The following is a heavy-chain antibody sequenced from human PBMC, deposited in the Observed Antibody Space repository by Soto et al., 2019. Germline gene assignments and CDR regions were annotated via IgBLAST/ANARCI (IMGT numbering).Heavy chain of an antibody. J-gene: IGHJ6*02. D-gene: IGHD6-13*01. CDR2: IIPIFGTA. CDR1: GGTFSSYA. CDR3: ARYSTAAAGGSGYYYGMDV. Sequence: QVQLVQSGAEVKKPGSSVKVSCKASGGTFSSYAISWVRQAPGQGLEWMGGIIPIFGTANYAQKFQGRVTITADESTSTAYMELSSLRAEDTAVYYCARYSTAAAGGSGYYYGMDVWGQGTTVTVSS. V-gene: IGHV1-69*01.